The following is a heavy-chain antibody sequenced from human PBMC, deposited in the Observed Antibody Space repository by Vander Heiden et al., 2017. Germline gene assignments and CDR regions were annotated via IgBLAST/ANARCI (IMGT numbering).Heavy chain of an antibody. V-gene: IGHV1-2*02. Sequence: QVQLVQSGAEGKKPGASVKVSCRASGYTFTGHYMHWVRQAPGQGLEWVGWINPNSGVTNYAQKFQGRVTMTRDTSIRTAYMELSRLRSDDTAVYYCARGEMTAGGVDAFDIWGQGTMVTVST. J-gene: IGHJ3*02. CDR2: INPNSGVT. CDR3: ARGEMTAGGVDAFDI. D-gene: IGHD3-16*01. CDR1: GYTFTGHY.